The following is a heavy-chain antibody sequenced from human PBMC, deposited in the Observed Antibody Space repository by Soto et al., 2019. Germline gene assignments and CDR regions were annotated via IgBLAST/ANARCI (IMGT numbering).Heavy chain of an antibody. CDR1: FYTFTVSY. J-gene: IGHJ6*02. CDR2: INPNSGGT. Sequence: ASVKVSCQASFYTFTVSYMHWVRQAPGQGLEWMGWINPNSGGTNYAQKFQGWVTMTRDTSISTAYMELSRLRSDDTAVYYCARVSGYYGSGRPGGMDVWGQGTTVTVSS. V-gene: IGHV1-2*04. D-gene: IGHD3-10*01. CDR3: ARVSGYYGSGRPGGMDV.